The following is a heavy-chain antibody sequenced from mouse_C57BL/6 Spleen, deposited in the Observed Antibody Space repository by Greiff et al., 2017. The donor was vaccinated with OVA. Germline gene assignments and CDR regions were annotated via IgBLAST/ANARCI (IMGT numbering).Heavy chain of an antibody. D-gene: IGHD2-10*02. CDR1: GYAFSSSW. J-gene: IGHJ3*01. CDR2: ISPGDGDT. CDR3: ARQGYDNPWFAD. V-gene: IGHV1-82*01. Sequence: QVQLQQSGPELVKPGASVKISCKASGYAFSSSWMNWVKQRPGKGLEWIGRISPGDGDTNYNGKFKGKATLTADKSSSTAYMQLSSLTSEDSAVYFCARQGYDNPWFADWGQGALVTVSA.